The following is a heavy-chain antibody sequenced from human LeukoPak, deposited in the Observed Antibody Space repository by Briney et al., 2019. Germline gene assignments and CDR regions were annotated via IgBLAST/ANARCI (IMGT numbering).Heavy chain of an antibody. Sequence: ASVKVSCKASGGTFSSYAISWVRQAPGQGLEWMGGIIPIFGTANYAQKFQGRVTITADESTSTAYMELSSLRSEDTAVYYCARDSHPYYDSSGYYSYWGQGTLVTVSS. D-gene: IGHD3-22*01. CDR3: ARDSHPYYDSSGYYSY. CDR1: GGTFSSYA. J-gene: IGHJ4*02. V-gene: IGHV1-69*13. CDR2: IIPIFGTA.